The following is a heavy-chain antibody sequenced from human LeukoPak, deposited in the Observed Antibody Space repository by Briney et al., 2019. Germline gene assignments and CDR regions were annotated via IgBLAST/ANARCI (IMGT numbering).Heavy chain of an antibody. D-gene: IGHD1-26*01. CDR2: IYYSGST. Sequence: SETLSLTCTVSGGSISSYYWSWIRQPPGKGLEWIGYIYYSGSTNYNPSLKGRVTISVDTSKNQFSLKLSSVTAADTAVYYCAASGSYPPDAFDIWGQGTMVTVSS. V-gene: IGHV4-59*01. CDR1: GGSISSYY. CDR3: AASGSYPPDAFDI. J-gene: IGHJ3*02.